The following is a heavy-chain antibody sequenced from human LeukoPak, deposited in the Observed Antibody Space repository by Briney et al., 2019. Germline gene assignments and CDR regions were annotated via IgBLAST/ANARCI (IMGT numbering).Heavy chain of an antibody. CDR1: GGSTTSYY. V-gene: IGHV4-4*07. CDR3: ARVLRPRITIFGVEGDNWFDP. Sequence: PSETLSLTCNVSGGSTTSYYWSWIRQPAGEGLEWIGRIYATGSTNYNPSLQSRVTMSIDTAKNQFSLEMRSVTAADTAVYYCARVLRPRITIFGVEGDNWFDPWGQGTLVTVSS. D-gene: IGHD3-3*01. CDR2: IYATGST. J-gene: IGHJ5*02.